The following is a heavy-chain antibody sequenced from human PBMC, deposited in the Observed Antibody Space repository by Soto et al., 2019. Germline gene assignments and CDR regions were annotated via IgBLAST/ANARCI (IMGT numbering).Heavy chain of an antibody. CDR1: GVSISSGDYY. CDR2: VYISGTT. J-gene: IGHJ4*02. Sequence: SETLSLTCPVSGVSISSGDYYWSWIRQPPGKGLEWMGYVYISGTTYYNPSLKSRPSVSLDTSKKQYSLRLSSVTAADTAVYYCARLPPPYYFDRVGPVDYWGLGTLVTVSS. D-gene: IGHD3-22*01. CDR3: ARLPPPYYFDRVGPVDY. V-gene: IGHV4-30-4*08.